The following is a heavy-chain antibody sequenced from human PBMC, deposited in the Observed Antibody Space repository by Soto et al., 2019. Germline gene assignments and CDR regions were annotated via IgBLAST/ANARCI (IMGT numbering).Heavy chain of an antibody. D-gene: IGHD5-12*01. CDR3: ARQMRGATISIYYYGMDV. CDR2: IYYSGST. Sequence: PSGSLSLTCTVSGGTIRSYEWSWIRKTPGKGLEWIGYIYYSGSTNYNPSLKSRVTISVDTSKNQFSLKLSSVTAADTAVYYCARQMRGATISIYYYGMDVWGQATTVTVS. V-gene: IGHV4-59*01. CDR1: GGTIRSYE. J-gene: IGHJ6*02.